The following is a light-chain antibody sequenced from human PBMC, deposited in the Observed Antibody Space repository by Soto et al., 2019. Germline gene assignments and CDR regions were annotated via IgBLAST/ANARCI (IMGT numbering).Light chain of an antibody. CDR1: QCVSNW. V-gene: IGKV1-5*01. Sequence: DIRMTQSPSTLSASVGDRVTITCRASQCVSNWLAWYQQKPGKAPKLLIFDASILESGVPSRFSGSGSGTEFPITISSLPHDDFATYSCQQYYIPWSFGQGTKVDIK. CDR3: QQYYIPWS. CDR2: DAS. J-gene: IGKJ1*01.